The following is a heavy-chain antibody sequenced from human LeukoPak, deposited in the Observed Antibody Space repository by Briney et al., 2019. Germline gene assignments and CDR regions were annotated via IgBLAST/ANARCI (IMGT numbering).Heavy chain of an antibody. CDR1: SYSINSGYY. V-gene: IGHV4-61*02. J-gene: IGHJ4*02. CDR2: IYTSGST. CDR3: ARELAFTFFDY. Sequence: SETLSLTCTVSSYSINSGYYWGWIRQPAGKGLEWIGRIYTSGSTNYNPSLKSRVTISVDTSKNQFSLKLSSVTAADTAVYYCARELAFTFFDYWGQGTLVTVSS.